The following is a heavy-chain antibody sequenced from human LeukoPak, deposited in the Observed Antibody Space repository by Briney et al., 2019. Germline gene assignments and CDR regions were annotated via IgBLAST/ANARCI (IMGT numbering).Heavy chain of an antibody. D-gene: IGHD2-2*02. Sequence: GGSLRLSCAASGFTFSSYEMNWVRQAPGKGLEWVSYISSSGSTIYYADSVKGRFTTSRDNAKNSLYLQMNSLRAEDTAVYYCARGGCSSTSCYKWNARCAFDIWGQGTMVTVSS. CDR3: ARGGCSSTSCYKWNARCAFDI. CDR2: ISSSGSTI. J-gene: IGHJ3*02. V-gene: IGHV3-48*03. CDR1: GFTFSSYE.